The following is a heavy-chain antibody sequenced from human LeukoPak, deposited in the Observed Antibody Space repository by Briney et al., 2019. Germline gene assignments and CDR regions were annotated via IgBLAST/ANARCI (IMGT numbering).Heavy chain of an antibody. CDR2: TYYRSKWYD. Sequence: SQTLSLTCAISGDSVSSKSAAWNWIRQSPSRGLEWLGRTYYRSKWYDDYAVSVKSRIIINPDTSKNQFYLQLSSVTPEDTGVYYCARGGTTRSPPFDYWGQGTLVTVSS. CDR3: ARGGTTRSPPFDY. CDR1: GDSVSSKSAA. J-gene: IGHJ4*02. V-gene: IGHV6-1*01. D-gene: IGHD4-17*01.